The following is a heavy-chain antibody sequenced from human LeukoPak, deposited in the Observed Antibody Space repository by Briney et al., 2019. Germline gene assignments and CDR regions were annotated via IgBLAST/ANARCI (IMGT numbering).Heavy chain of an antibody. Sequence: GGSLRLSCAASGFTFSTYVMNWFRQAPGKGLEWVSTISVGAEYIFYADSVKGRLTISRDDSNNALYLQMHSLRAEDTALYYCASGPPFLKYFEYWGQGTLVTVSS. CDR2: ISVGAEYI. CDR1: GFTFSTYV. V-gene: IGHV3-23*01. D-gene: IGHD3-3*01. J-gene: IGHJ4*02. CDR3: ASGPPFLKYFEY.